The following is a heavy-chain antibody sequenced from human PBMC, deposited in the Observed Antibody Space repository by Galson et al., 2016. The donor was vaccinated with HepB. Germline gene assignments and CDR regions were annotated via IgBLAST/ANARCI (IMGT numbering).Heavy chain of an antibody. CDR2: IYDSGST. V-gene: IGHV5-51*01. CDR1: GYSFSSYW. D-gene: IGHD5-24*01. Sequence: QSGAEVKKPGESLKISCKGSGYSFSSYWIGWVRQMPGKGLEWIGYIYDSGSTEYSPSLKSRVTISEDTSKNHFSLKLSSVTAADTAVYFCARGVGWLIDDWGQGTQVTVSS. CDR3: ARGVGWLIDD. J-gene: IGHJ4*02.